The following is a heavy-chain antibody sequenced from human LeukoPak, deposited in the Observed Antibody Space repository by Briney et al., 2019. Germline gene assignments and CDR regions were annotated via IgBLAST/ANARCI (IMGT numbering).Heavy chain of an antibody. CDR1: GFTFSSYA. V-gene: IGHV3-23*01. J-gene: IGHJ4*02. Sequence: GGSLRLSCAASGFTFSSYAMSWVRQAPGKGLEWGSAISGSGGSTYYADSVKGRLTISRDNSKNTLYLQMNSLRAEDKAVYYCAKQRAAALDYWGQGTLVTVSS. D-gene: IGHD6-13*01. CDR3: AKQRAAALDY. CDR2: ISGSGGST.